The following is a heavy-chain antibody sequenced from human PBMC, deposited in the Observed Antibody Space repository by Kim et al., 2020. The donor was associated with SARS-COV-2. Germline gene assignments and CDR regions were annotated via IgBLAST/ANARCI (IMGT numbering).Heavy chain of an antibody. Sequence: GGSLRLSCAASGFTFSSYAMSWVRQAPGKGLEWVSGISGNGESTYYADSVKGRFTISRDTSKSTLYLQMNSLRAGDTAVYYCSRDRRGFNPYYGMDVWGQGTTVTVSS. CDR1: GFTFSSYA. CDR2: ISGNGEST. V-gene: IGHV3-23*01. D-gene: IGHD3-10*01. CDR3: SRDRRGFNPYYGMDV. J-gene: IGHJ6*02.